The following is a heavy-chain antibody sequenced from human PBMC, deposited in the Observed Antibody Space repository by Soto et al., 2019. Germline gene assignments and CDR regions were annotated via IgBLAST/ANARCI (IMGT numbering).Heavy chain of an antibody. J-gene: IGHJ5*02. V-gene: IGHV4-34*01. Sequence: QVQLQQWGAGLLKPSETLSLTCAVYGGSFSGYYWSWIRQPPGKGLEWIGEINHSGSTNYNPSLKSRVTISVDTSKNQFSLKLSSVTAADTAVYYCARGLDYGGNNWFDPWGQGTLVTVSS. CDR1: GGSFSGYY. CDR3: ARGLDYGGNNWFDP. D-gene: IGHD4-17*01. CDR2: INHSGST.